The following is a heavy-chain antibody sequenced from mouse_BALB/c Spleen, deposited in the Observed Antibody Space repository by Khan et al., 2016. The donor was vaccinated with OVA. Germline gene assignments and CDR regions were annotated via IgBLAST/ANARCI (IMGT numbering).Heavy chain of an antibody. Sequence: QVQLQQSGAELAKPGASVKMSCKASGYTFINYWILWVKQRPGQGLEWIGYINPSTAYTEYNQNFKDKATLTADKSSRTAYMQLSSLTSEDSAVYYCARRSLRGDFDYWGQGTTLTVSA. CDR1: GYTFINYW. V-gene: IGHV1-7*01. D-gene: IGHD1-1*01. CDR2: INPSTAYT. J-gene: IGHJ2*01. CDR3: ARRSLRGDFDY.